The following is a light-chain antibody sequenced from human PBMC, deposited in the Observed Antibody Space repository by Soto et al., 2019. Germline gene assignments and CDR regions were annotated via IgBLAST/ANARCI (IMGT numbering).Light chain of an antibody. CDR2: ISD. CDR3: AAWDDSLNAL. Sequence: QSVLTRLLSASGAHGQRRRIASSESSSNIGDSLVNWYQQLAGAAPELLIYISDQRPSGVPDRFSGSKSGTSASLAISGLQPEDEADYYCAAWDDSLNALFGTGTKVTVL. V-gene: IGLV1-44*01. J-gene: IGLJ1*01. CDR1: SSNIGDSL.